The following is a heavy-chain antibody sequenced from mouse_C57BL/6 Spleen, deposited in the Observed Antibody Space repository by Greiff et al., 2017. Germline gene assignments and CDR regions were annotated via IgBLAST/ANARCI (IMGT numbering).Heavy chain of an antibody. Sequence: DVHLVESGGGLVQPGGSLSLSCAASGFTFTDYYMSWVRQPPGKALEWLGFIRNKANGYTTEYSASVKGRFTISRDNSQSILYLQMNALRAEDSATYYCASSGDHYYFDYWGQGTTLTVSS. CDR3: ASSGDHYYFDY. J-gene: IGHJ2*01. CDR2: IRNKANGYTT. D-gene: IGHD3-1*01. V-gene: IGHV7-3*01. CDR1: GFTFTDYY.